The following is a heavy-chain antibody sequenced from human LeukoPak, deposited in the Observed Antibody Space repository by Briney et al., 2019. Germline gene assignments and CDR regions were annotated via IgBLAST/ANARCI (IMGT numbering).Heavy chain of an antibody. CDR2: IEQDGREK. Sequence: GTLTLSCAASGFTFCSYWMSWLRQAPGKGRKGLANIEQDGREKYHVDSVKGRFTISRDNAKNSLYLQMNSLRAEDTAVYYCARSLGTYYDILTGYYKGGYFDYWGQGALVTVSS. CDR3: ARSLGTYYDILTGYYKGGYFDY. J-gene: IGHJ4*02. CDR1: GFTFCSYW. D-gene: IGHD3-9*01. V-gene: IGHV3-7*01.